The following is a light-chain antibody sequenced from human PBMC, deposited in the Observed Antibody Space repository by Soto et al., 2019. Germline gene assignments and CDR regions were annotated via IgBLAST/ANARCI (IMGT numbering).Light chain of an antibody. CDR2: DVI. Sequence: QSALTQPRSVSGSPGQSVTISCTGTSSDVGGYNHVSWYQQHPGKAPKVIIYDVINRPSGVPDRFSGSKSGNTASLTISGLQAEDEADYYCWSYAGNTIFVFGGGTQLTVL. CDR1: SSDVGGYNH. J-gene: IGLJ2*01. CDR3: WSYAGNTIFV. V-gene: IGLV2-11*01.